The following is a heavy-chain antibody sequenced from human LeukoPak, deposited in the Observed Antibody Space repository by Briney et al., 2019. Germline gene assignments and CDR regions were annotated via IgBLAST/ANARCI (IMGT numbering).Heavy chain of an antibody. D-gene: IGHD2-2*01. V-gene: IGHV3-21*01. Sequence: PGGSLRLSXAASGFTFSSYSMNWVRQAPGKGLEWVSSISSSSSYIYYADSVKGRFTISRDNAKNSLYLQMNSLRAEDTAVYYCAREIYCSSTSCSHYWGQGTLVTVSS. CDR2: ISSSSSYI. CDR3: AREIYCSSTSCSHY. J-gene: IGHJ4*02. CDR1: GFTFSSYS.